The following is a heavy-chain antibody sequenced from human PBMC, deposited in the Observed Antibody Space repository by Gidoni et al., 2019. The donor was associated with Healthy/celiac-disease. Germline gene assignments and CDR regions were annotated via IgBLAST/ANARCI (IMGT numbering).Heavy chain of an antibody. CDR2: IYTRGST. J-gene: IGHJ6*02. CDR1: GGHISSYY. V-gene: IGHV4-4*07. CDR3: ARDHVDTAMAHYYYYGMDV. Sequence: QVQLQESGPGLVKPSETLSLTCTVSGGHISSYYWSWIRQPAGKGLEWIGRIYTRGSTNYNPSLKSRVTMSVDTSKNQFSLKLSSVTAADTAVYYCARDHVDTAMAHYYYYGMDVWGQGTTVTVSS. D-gene: IGHD5-18*01.